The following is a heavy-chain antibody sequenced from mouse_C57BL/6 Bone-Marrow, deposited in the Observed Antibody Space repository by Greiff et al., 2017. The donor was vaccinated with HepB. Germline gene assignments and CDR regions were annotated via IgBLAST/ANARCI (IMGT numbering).Heavy chain of an antibody. CDR1: GYTFTSYW. V-gene: IGHV1-69*01. CDR2: IDPSDSYT. CDR3: ARSPTAQAIDYYAMDY. Sequence: LQESGAELVMPGASVKLSCKASGYTFTSYWMHWVKQRPGQGLEWIGEIDPSDSYTNYNQKFKGKSTLTVDKSSSTAYMQLSSLTSEDSAVYYCARSPTAQAIDYYAMDYWGQGTSVTVSS. J-gene: IGHJ4*01. D-gene: IGHD3-2*02.